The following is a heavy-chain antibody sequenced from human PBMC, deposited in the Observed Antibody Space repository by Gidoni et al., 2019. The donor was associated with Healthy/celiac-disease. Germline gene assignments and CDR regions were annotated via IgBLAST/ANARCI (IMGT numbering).Heavy chain of an antibody. J-gene: IGHJ4*02. CDR2: ISSSSSYI. Sequence: EVQLVESGGGLVKPGGSLRLSCAASGFTFSSYSMNWVRQAPGKGLEWVSSISSSSSYIYYADSVKGRFTISRDNAKNSLYLQMNSLRAEDTAVYYCASEGLWYLIDYWGQGTLVTVSS. CDR1: GFTFSSYS. D-gene: IGHD6-13*01. V-gene: IGHV3-21*01. CDR3: ASEGLWYLIDY.